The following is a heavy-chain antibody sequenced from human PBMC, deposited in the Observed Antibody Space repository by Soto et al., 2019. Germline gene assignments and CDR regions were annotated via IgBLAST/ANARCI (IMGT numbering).Heavy chain of an antibody. CDR1: GFTFSSYS. J-gene: IGHJ3*02. CDR2: ISSSSSTI. CDR3: ARDVLHDYGDYPDAFDI. D-gene: IGHD4-17*01. V-gene: IGHV3-48*01. Sequence: GGSLRLSCAASGFTFSSYSMNWVRQAPGKGLEWVSYISSSSSTIYYADSVKGRFTISRDNAKNSLYLQMNSLRAEDTAVYYCARDVLHDYGDYPDAFDIWGQGTMVTVSS.